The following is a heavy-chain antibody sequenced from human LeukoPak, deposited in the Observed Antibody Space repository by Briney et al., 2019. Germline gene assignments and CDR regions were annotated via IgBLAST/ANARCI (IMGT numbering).Heavy chain of an antibody. D-gene: IGHD1-14*01. CDR3: ARTLLYNRNDCYRHFDY. J-gene: IGHJ4*02. Sequence: GGSLRLSCSGSGFNFNQYWLTWVRQAPGRGLEWVANIKEDGSDTYDVDSVRGRFAIFRDNARNSVYLQMNSLRVEDTAVYYCARTLLYNRNDCYRHFDYWGRGVMVTVSS. V-gene: IGHV3-7*03. CDR1: GFNFNQYW. CDR2: IKEDGSDT.